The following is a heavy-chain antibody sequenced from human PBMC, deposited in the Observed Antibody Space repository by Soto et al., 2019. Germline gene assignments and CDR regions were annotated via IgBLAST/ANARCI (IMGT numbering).Heavy chain of an antibody. CDR1: GYTFTSYD. V-gene: IGHV1-8*01. CDR2: MNPNSGNT. Sequence: QVQLVQSGAEVKKPGASVKVSCKASGYTFTSYDINWVRQATGQGLEWMGWMNPNSGNTGYAQKFQGRVIMTRTTSISTAYMELSSRRSEGPAIYYGARERSGWPDYWGQGTLVTVSS. CDR3: ARERSGWPDY. D-gene: IGHD6-19*01. J-gene: IGHJ4*02.